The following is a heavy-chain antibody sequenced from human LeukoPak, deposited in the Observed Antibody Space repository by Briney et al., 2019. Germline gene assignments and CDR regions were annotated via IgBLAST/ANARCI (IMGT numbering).Heavy chain of an antibody. Sequence: QSGGSLRLSCAASGFTFDDYAMHWVRQAPGKGLEWVSGISWNSGSIGYADSVKGRFTISRDNAKNSLYLQMNSLRAEDTALYYCAKDDSCSSPNWGLGTLVTVSS. CDR1: GFTFDDYA. V-gene: IGHV3-9*01. J-gene: IGHJ4*02. D-gene: IGHD6-13*01. CDR2: ISWNSGSI. CDR3: AKDDSCSSPN.